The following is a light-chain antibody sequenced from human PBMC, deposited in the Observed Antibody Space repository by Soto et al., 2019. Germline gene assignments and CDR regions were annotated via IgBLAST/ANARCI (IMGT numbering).Light chain of an antibody. J-gene: IGLJ2*01. CDR2: DVT. CDR1: SSNIDGYDY. V-gene: IGLV2-14*01. CDR3: SSYTSRNTVV. Sequence: QSALTQPASVSGSPGQSITMSCSEASSNIDGYDYVSWYQHHPGEAPKLLIYDVTNRPSGVSNRFSASKSGNTASLTISGLQAEDEADYYCSSYTSRNTVVFGGGTKLTVL.